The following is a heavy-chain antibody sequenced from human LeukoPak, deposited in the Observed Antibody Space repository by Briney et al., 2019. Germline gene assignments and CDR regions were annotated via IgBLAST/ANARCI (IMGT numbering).Heavy chain of an antibody. D-gene: IGHD4-17*01. J-gene: IGHJ4*02. V-gene: IGHV4-34*01. CDR2: INHSGST. Sequence: SETLSLTCAVYGGSFSGYYWSWIRQPPGKGLEWIGEINHSGSTNYNPSLKSRVTISVDTSKNQFSLKLSSVTAADAAVYYCARGTMTTVTYYFDYWGQGTLVTVSS. CDR3: ARGTMTTVTYYFDY. CDR1: GGSFSGYY.